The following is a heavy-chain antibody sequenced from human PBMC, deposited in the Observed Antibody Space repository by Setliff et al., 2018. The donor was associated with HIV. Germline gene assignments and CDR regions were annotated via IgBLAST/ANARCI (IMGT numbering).Heavy chain of an antibody. J-gene: IGHJ2*01. Sequence: PSETLSLTCIVSGVSTSSSSYYWGWIRQPPGKGLEWIGYIYYSGSTNYNPSLKSRVTISVDTSKNQFSLKLSSVTAADTAVYYCARLCIAAAGTRSIPWYFDLWGRGTLVTVSS. CDR2: IYYSGST. D-gene: IGHD6-13*01. V-gene: IGHV4-61*05. CDR1: GVSTSSSSYY. CDR3: ARLCIAAAGTRSIPWYFDL.